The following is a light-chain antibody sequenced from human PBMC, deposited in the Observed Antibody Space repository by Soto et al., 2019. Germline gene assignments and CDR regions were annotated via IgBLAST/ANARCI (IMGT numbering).Light chain of an antibody. CDR2: SNN. J-gene: IGLJ3*02. V-gene: IGLV1-47*02. CDR1: SSNIGSNY. CDR3: AAWDDSQSGWV. Sequence: QSVLTQPPSASGTPGQRVTISGSGSSSNIGSNYVYWYQQLPGTAPKLLIYSNNQRPSGVPDRFSGYKSGTSASLAISGLRSEDEADYYCAAWDDSQSGWVFGGGTKLTVL.